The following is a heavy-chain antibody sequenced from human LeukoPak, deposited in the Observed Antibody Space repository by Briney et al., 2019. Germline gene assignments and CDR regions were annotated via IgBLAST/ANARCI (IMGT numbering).Heavy chain of an antibody. D-gene: IGHD3-9*01. CDR3: TRDLMDYDVSTGLHHYYMDV. J-gene: IGHJ6*02. CDR1: GFIFSNYA. V-gene: IGHV3-74*01. CDR2: INGDGRNI. Sequence: PGGSLRLSCAVSGFIFSNYAMSWVRQDPRKGLVWVSRINGDGRNINYADSVRGRFTISRDNAKNTLYLQMNTLRVEDTAVYYCTRDLMDYDVSTGLHHYYMDVWGQGTTVTVSS.